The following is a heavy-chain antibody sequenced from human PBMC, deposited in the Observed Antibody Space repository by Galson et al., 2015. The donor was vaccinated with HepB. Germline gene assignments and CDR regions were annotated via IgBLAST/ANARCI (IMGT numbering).Heavy chain of an antibody. CDR1: GFTFSDYY. CDR2: ISSSGSTI. V-gene: IGHV3-11*01. Sequence: SLRLSCAASGFTFSDYYMSWIRQAPGKGLEWVSYISSSGSTIYYADSVKGRFTISRDNAKNALYLQMNSLRAEDTAVYYCARVGPNTVTTRAFDYWGQGTLVTVSS. J-gene: IGHJ4*02. D-gene: IGHD4-17*01. CDR3: ARVGPNTVTTRAFDY.